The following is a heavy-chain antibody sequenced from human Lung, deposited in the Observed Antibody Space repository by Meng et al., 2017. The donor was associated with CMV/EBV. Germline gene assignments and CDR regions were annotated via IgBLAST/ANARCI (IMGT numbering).Heavy chain of an antibody. D-gene: IGHD3-10*01. CDR1: GGSFSGYY. J-gene: IGHJ6*02. CDR3: ARGQRYYYGSGRWDRAWYYYGMDV. Sequence: SETLSLTCAVYGGSFSGYYWSWIRQPPGKGLEWIGEINHSGSTNYNQSLKSRVTISVDTSKNQFSLKLSSVTAADTAVYYCARGQRYYYGSGRWDRAWYYYGMDVWGQGXTVTVSS. V-gene: IGHV4-34*01. CDR2: INHSGST.